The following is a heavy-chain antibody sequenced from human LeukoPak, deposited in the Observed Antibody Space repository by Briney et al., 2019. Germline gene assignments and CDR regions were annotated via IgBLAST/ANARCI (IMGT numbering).Heavy chain of an antibody. Sequence: PSETLSLTCTVSGGSISGYYWNWIRQPAEKGLEWIGRMYSRGTTNYNPSLKSRVTMSVDTSKNQFSLKLSSVTAADTAVYYCATSRAPYYFDYWGQGTLVTVSS. J-gene: IGHJ4*02. D-gene: IGHD6-13*01. CDR1: GGSISGYY. V-gene: IGHV4-4*07. CDR2: MYSRGTT. CDR3: ATSRAPYYFDY.